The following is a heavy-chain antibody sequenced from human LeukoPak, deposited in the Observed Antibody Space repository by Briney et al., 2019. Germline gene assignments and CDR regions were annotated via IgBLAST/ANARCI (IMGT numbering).Heavy chain of an antibody. Sequence: PSETLSLTCTVSGGSISSESYYWSWIRQPAGKGLEWIGRINTSGNINYNPSLKSRVTLSVDTSNNQFSLKLSSLTAADTAVYYCARPQADSSSFGHWFDPWGQGTLVTVSS. CDR3: ARPQADSSSFGHWFDP. CDR1: GGSISSESYY. V-gene: IGHV4-61*02. CDR2: INTSGNI. D-gene: IGHD6-13*01. J-gene: IGHJ5*02.